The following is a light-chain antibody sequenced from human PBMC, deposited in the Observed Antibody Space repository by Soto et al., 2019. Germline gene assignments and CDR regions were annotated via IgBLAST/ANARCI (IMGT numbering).Light chain of an antibody. Sequence: EIVMTQSPGTLSVSPGERATLSCRASQSVSSNLAWYQQKPGQAPRLLIYGASTRATGIPARFSGSGSGTEFTLTISSLQSEDFAVYYCQQYNNWHTWTFGQGTKVDIK. CDR3: QQYNNWHTWT. J-gene: IGKJ1*01. CDR1: QSVSSN. CDR2: GAS. V-gene: IGKV3-15*01.